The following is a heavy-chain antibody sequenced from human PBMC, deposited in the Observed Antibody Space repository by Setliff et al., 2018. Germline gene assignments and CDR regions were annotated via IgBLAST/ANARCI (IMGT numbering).Heavy chain of an antibody. Sequence: PSETLSLTCKVSGDSMNSGVYYWGWIRQPPGKGLEWIGRIYHGGKTYYNTSLESRLTISVDTSKNQFSLKLWSVTAADTAVYYCARTGTYRYFDSWGQGTLVTVSS. D-gene: IGHD1-1*01. CDR1: GDSMNSGVYY. CDR2: IYHGGKT. CDR3: ARTGTYRYFDS. J-gene: IGHJ4*02. V-gene: IGHV4-39*01.